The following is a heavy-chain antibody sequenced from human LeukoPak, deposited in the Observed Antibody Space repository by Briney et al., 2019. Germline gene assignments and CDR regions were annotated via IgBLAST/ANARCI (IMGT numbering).Heavy chain of an antibody. J-gene: IGHJ4*02. CDR1: GFTFSSYS. V-gene: IGHV3-21*01. Sequence: GGSLRLSCAASGFTFSSYSMNWLRQAPGKGLEWVSSISSSSSYIYYADSVKGRFTISRDNAKNSLYLQMNSLRADCTAVCYCARDLCAAVAASSFDYWGQGTLVTVSS. CDR2: ISSSSSYI. CDR3: ARDLCAAVAASSFDY. D-gene: IGHD6-19*01.